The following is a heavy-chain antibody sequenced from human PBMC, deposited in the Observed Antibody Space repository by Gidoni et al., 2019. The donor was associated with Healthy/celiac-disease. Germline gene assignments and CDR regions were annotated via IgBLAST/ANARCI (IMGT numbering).Heavy chain of an antibody. CDR1: GFTFSSYS. V-gene: IGHV3-21*01. D-gene: IGHD3-16*01. J-gene: IGHJ4*02. CDR2: ISSSSSYI. CDR3: ARDQGAGPIFDY. Sequence: EVQLVESGGGLVKPGGSLRLSCAASGFTFSSYSMNWVRQAPGKGLECVSSISSSSSYIYYADSGKGRFTISRDNAKNSLYLQMNSLRAEDTAVYYCARDQGAGPIFDYWGQGTLVTVSS.